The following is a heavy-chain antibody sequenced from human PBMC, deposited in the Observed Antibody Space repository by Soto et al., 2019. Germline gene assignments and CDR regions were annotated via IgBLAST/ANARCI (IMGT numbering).Heavy chain of an antibody. V-gene: IGHV1-69*12. D-gene: IGHD1-1*01. CDR2: IIPIFRTP. CDR1: GDTFSSFA. J-gene: IGHJ6*02. CDR3: ARDKDREQLGGNYYSALDV. Sequence: QVHLVQSGAEVKKPGSSVKVSCKASGDTFSSFAISWVRQAPGQGLEWMGGIIPIFRTPKYGRKFQGRVTITADEPTITAYMELSSLRSEDTAVYYCARDKDREQLGGNYYSALDVWGQGTTVIVSS.